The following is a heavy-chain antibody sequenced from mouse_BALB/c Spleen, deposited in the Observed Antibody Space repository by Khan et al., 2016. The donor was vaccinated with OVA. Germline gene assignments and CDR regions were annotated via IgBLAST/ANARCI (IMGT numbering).Heavy chain of an antibody. V-gene: IGHV5-6*01. CDR1: GFTFSSYG. J-gene: IGHJ4*01. CDR2: ISSGGSYT. CDR3: ARLYAMDY. Sequence: EVQLVESGGDLVKPGGSLKLSCAASGFTFSSYGMSWVRQTPDKRLEWFATISSGGSYTYYPDSVKGRFTISRDNAKNTLYLQMSSLKSEDTAMYYCARLYAMDYWGQGTSVTVSS.